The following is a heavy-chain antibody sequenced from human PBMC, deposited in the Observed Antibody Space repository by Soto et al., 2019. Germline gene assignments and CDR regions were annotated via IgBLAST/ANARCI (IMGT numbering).Heavy chain of an antibody. CDR1: GYSFTSYW. CDR3: ARSRIIAADTAGWFDP. D-gene: IGHD6-13*01. J-gene: IGHJ5*02. Sequence: HGESLKISCKGSGYSFTSYWIGWVRQMPGKGLEWMGIIYPGDSDTRYSPSFQGQVTISADKSISTAYLQWSSLKASDTAMYYCARSRIIAADTAGWFDPWGQGTLVTAPQ. CDR2: IYPGDSDT. V-gene: IGHV5-51*01.